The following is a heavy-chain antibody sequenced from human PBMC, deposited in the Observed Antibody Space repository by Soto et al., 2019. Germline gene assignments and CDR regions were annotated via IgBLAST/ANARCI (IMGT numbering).Heavy chain of an antibody. D-gene: IGHD6-6*01. CDR2: INPTGGAT. CDR1: GYTFTRYY. CDR3: ARGGDASDSSSIRGFYYYYGMDV. Sequence: ASVKVSCKASGYTFTRYYMHWVRQAPGQELEWMGIINPTGGATTYAQKFQGRVTMTRDTSTSTVYMELSSLRSDDTAMYYCARGGDASDSSSIRGFYYYYGMDVWGQGTTVTVPS. V-gene: IGHV1-46*01. J-gene: IGHJ6*02.